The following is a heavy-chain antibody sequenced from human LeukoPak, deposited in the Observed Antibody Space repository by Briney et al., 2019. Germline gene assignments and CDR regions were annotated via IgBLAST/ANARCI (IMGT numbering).Heavy chain of an antibody. CDR2: FDPEDGET. Sequence: ASVKVSCKVSGYTLTELSMHWVRQSPGKGLEWMGGFDPEDGETIYAQKFQGRVTMTEDTSTDTAYMELSSLRSEDTAVYYCATVQGHDAFDLWAQGPMVSVFS. V-gene: IGHV1-24*01. CDR1: GYTLTELS. CDR3: ATVQGHDAFDL. J-gene: IGHJ3*01.